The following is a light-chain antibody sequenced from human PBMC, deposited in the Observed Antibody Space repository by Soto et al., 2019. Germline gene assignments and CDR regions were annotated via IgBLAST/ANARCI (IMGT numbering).Light chain of an antibody. Sequence: QSALTQPASVSGSPGQSITISCTGTSSDVGGYNFVSWYQQRPGKAPKFLIYDVSNRPSGVSNRFSGSKSANTASLTISGLQAEDEDDYYCSSYTSSGTLVFGVGTKLTVL. V-gene: IGLV2-14*01. CDR3: SSYTSSGTLV. J-gene: IGLJ2*01. CDR2: DVS. CDR1: SSDVGGYNF.